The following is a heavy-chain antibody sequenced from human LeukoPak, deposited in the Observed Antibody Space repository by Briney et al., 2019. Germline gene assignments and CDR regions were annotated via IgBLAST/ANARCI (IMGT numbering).Heavy chain of an antibody. J-gene: IGHJ3*01. V-gene: IGHV3-7*01. CDR1: GFAFSSYW. CDR2: IKEDGREK. D-gene: IGHD4/OR15-4a*01. CDR3: ARDTDNYGAGTDAFDG. Sequence: PGGSLRLSCAASGFAFSSYWMSWVRQAPGKGLEWVANIKEDGREKYYVDSVKGRFTISRDNAKNSLYLQMNSLRAEDTAVYYCARDTDNYGAGTDAFDGWGQGTMVTVSS.